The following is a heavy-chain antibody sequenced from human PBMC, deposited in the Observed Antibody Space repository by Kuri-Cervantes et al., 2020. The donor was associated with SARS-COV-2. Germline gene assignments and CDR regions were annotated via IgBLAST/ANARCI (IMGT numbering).Heavy chain of an antibody. J-gene: IGHJ1*01. D-gene: IGHD2-8*01. Sequence: GESLKISCAASGFTFSSYDMHWVRQATGKGLEWVSAIGTAGDTYYPGSVKGRFTISRDNSKNTLYLQMNSLRAEDTAVYYCARAAVKGVRHAEYFQHWGQGTLVTVSS. CDR1: GFTFSSYD. CDR2: IGTAGDT. V-gene: IGHV3-13*01. CDR3: ARAAVKGVRHAEYFQH.